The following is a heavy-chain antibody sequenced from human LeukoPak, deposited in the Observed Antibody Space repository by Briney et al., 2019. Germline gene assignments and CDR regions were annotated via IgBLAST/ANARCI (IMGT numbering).Heavy chain of an antibody. Sequence: SETLSLTCAVYGGSFSGYYWSWIRQPPGKGLEWIGEINHSGSTNYNPSLKSRVTISVDTSKNQFSLKLSSVTAADTAVYYCARVGGLTYYYDSSGYPVPNWFDPWGQGTLVTVSS. V-gene: IGHV4-34*01. CDR1: GGSFSGYY. J-gene: IGHJ5*02. D-gene: IGHD3-22*01. CDR3: ARVGGLTYYYDSSGYPVPNWFDP. CDR2: INHSGST.